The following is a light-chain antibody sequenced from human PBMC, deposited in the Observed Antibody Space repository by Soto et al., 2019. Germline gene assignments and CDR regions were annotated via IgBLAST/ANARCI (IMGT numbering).Light chain of an antibody. Sequence: QSALTQPASVSGSPGQSITISCAGSSSDVGDYDYVSWYQQHPDKAPKLIIYEVTNRPSGVSNRFSASKSGNTASLTISGLQAEDEADYYCCSYTSSNTFYVFGTGTKLTVL. CDR1: SSDVGDYDY. V-gene: IGLV2-14*01. J-gene: IGLJ1*01. CDR3: CSYTSSNTFYV. CDR2: EVT.